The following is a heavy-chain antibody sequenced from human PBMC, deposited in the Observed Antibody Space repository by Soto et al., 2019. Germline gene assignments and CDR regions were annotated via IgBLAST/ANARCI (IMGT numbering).Heavy chain of an antibody. D-gene: IGHD5-18*01. CDR1: GVSISSGNW. J-gene: IGHJ5*01. CDR2: IFHDGTA. V-gene: IGHV4-4*02. Sequence: PSETLSLTCAVSGVSISSGNWWTWVRQTPQRGLEYIGEIFHDGTANYYPSFERRVAISVDTSKNQFSLKLTSVTAADTAVYFCGKMLTGTSGHSDFDSWGQGTLVTVSS. CDR3: GKMLTGTSGHSDFDS.